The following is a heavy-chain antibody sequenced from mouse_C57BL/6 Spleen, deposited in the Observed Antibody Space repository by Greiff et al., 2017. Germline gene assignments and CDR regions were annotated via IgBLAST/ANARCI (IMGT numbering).Heavy chain of an antibody. J-gene: IGHJ2*01. CDR2: IDPSDSYT. Sequence: QVQLKQSGAELVMPGASLKLSCKASGYTFTSYWMHWVKQRPGQGLEWIGEIDPSDSYTNYNQKFKGKSTLTVDKSSSTAYMQLSSLTSEDSAVYYCARGDGYYGYWGQGTTLTVSS. D-gene: IGHD2-3*01. CDR1: GYTFTSYW. V-gene: IGHV1-69*01. CDR3: ARGDGYYGY.